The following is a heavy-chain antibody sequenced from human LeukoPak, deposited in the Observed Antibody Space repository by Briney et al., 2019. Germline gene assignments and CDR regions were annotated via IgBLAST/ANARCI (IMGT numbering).Heavy chain of an antibody. J-gene: IGHJ4*02. D-gene: IGHD3-3*01. CDR3: ARIPSFDFWSGSLFYYFDY. CDR1: GYSFTTYW. Sequence: GDSLNISGQAFGYSFTTYWIGWVRQMPGKGLEWMGIIYHGDSDVRYSPSFKGQVTTSADTSISPSYLQWSSLKASDTAMYYCARIPSFDFWSGSLFYYFDYWGQGTLVTVSS. V-gene: IGHV5-51*01. CDR2: IYHGDSDV.